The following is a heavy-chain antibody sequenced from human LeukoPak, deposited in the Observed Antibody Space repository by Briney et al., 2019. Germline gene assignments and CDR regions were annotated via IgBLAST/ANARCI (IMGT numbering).Heavy chain of an antibody. V-gene: IGHV1-46*01. Sequence: ASVKVSCKASGYTFTSYYMHWVRQAPGQGLEWMGIINPSGGSTSYAQKFQGRVTMTRDTSKNQFSLKLSSVTAADTAVYYCARRDYYGSGSHYWGQGTLVTVSS. CDR1: GYTFTSYY. J-gene: IGHJ4*02. CDR2: INPSGGST. D-gene: IGHD3-10*01. CDR3: ARRDYYGSGSHY.